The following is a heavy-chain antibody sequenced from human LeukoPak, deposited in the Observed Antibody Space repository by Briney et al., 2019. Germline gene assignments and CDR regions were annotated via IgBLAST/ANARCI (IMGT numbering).Heavy chain of an antibody. CDR2: INPNSGGT. J-gene: IGHJ3*02. Sequence: GASVKVSCKASGYTFTGYYMHWVRQAPGQGLEWMGWINPNSGGTNYAQKFQGRVTMTRDTSITTAYMALSRLRSDDTAVYYCAKEKEWLANDAFDIWGQGTMVTVSS. CDR1: GYTFTGYY. V-gene: IGHV1-2*02. D-gene: IGHD6-19*01. CDR3: AKEKEWLANDAFDI.